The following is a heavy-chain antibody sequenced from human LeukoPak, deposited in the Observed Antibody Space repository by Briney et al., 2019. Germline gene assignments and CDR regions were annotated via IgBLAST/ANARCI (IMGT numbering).Heavy chain of an antibody. CDR1: GFTFSSYG. CDR3: ARNRAGGYSGYDS. J-gene: IGHJ4*02. CDR2: ISADGGST. V-gene: IGHV3-23*01. D-gene: IGHD5-12*01. Sequence: GGSLRLSCVASGFTFSSYGMSWVRQAPGTGLEWVSVISADGGSTHCADSVKGRFTISRDISKNTLYLQMNSLRAEDTAVYYCARNRAGGYSGYDSWGQGTLVTVSS.